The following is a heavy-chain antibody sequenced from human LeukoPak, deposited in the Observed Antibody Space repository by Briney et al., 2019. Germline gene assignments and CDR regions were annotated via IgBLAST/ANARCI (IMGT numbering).Heavy chain of an antibody. CDR3: AGVHPRLHFDY. Sequence: SETLSLTCTVSGDSINSGGYYWGWIRQPPGKGLEWIGYIFHSGSTNYNPSLKSRLTMSVDRSKNQFSLTLTSVTAADTAVYYCAGVHPRLHFDYWGQGTLVTVSS. V-gene: IGHV4-30-2*01. CDR2: IFHSGST. CDR1: GDSINSGGYY. J-gene: IGHJ4*02. D-gene: IGHD4-11*01.